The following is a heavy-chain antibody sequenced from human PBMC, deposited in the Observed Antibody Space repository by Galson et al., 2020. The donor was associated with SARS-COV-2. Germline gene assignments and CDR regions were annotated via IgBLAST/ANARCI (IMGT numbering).Heavy chain of an antibody. D-gene: IGHD6-13*01. Sequence: ASVKVSCKASGYTFTDYFIHWVRQAPGQELEWMGWINPDSGGTQYAQKFQGRVTMTRDRSIHTAYMELSRLRSDDAAVYYCARPPGIAAEDYMDVWGKGTTVIVSS. CDR2: INPDSGGT. CDR3: ARPPGIAAEDYMDV. J-gene: IGHJ6*03. V-gene: IGHV1-2*02. CDR1: GYTFTDYF.